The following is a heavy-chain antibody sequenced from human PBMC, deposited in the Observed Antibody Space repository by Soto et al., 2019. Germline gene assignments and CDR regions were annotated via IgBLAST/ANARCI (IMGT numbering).Heavy chain of an antibody. CDR1: VWTFSGYY. D-gene: IGHD5-12*01. CDR2: INHSGST. V-gene: IGHV4-34*01. Sequence: SDTLCLTCAGHVWTFSGYYWSWIRQPPGKGLEWIGEINHSGSTNYNPSLKSRVTISVDTSKNQFSLKLSSVTAADTAVYYCARVLRGYDYWGQG. CDR3: ARVLRGYDY. J-gene: IGHJ4*02.